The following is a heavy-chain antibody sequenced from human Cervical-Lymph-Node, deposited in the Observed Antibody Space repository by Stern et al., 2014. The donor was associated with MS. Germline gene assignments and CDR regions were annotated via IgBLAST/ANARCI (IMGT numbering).Heavy chain of an antibody. CDR3: ARQRYFDY. Sequence: MQLVQSGAEVKKPGESLKISCQASGYTFTSYWIGWVRQMPGKGLEWIAIIFPGGSDIRYSPSFQGQVTISADKSSSTAYLQWNNLKASDTAIYYCARQRYFDYWGKGTLVTVSS. J-gene: IGHJ4*02. CDR1: GYTFTSYW. V-gene: IGHV5-51*01. CDR2: IFPGGSDI.